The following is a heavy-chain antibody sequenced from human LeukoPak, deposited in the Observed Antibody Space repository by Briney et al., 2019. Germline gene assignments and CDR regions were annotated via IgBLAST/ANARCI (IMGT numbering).Heavy chain of an antibody. D-gene: IGHD4-11*01. V-gene: IGHV4-59*01. CDR1: GGSISSYY. CDR3: ARLAYSNSLHFDY. CDR2: IYYSGST. J-gene: IGHJ4*02. Sequence: SETLSLTCTVSGGSISSYYWSWIRQPPGKGLEWIGYIYYSGSTNYNPSLKSRVTISVDTSKNQFSLKLSSVTAADTAVYYCARLAYSNSLHFDYWGQGTLVTVSS.